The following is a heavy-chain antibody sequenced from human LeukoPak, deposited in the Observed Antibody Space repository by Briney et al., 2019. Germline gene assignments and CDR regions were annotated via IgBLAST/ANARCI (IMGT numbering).Heavy chain of an antibody. CDR2: IKTDGNTT. J-gene: IGHJ4*02. D-gene: IGHD3-3*01. V-gene: IGHV3-74*01. CDR1: GFTFNTHW. Sequence: GSLRLSCAASGFTFNTHWMHWVRQAPGKGLVWVSRIKTDGNTTNYADSVQGQFTISRDNAKNTVYLHMNSLRAEDTAVYYCARGWSGYYAIDYWGQGTLVTVSS. CDR3: ARGWSGYYAIDY.